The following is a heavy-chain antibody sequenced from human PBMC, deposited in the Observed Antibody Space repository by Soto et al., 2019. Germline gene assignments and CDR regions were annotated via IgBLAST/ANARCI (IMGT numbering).Heavy chain of an antibody. V-gene: IGHV2-70*01. CDR3: ARGGGEYYDFWSGYNSWWFDP. J-gene: IGHJ5*02. CDR1: GFSLSTSGMC. CDR2: IDWDDDK. D-gene: IGHD3-3*01. Sequence: SGPTLVNPTQTLTLTCTFSGFSLSTSGMCVSWIRQPPGKALEWLALIDWDDDKYYSTSLKTRLTISKDTSKNQVVLTMTNTDPVDTATYDCARGGGEYYDFWSGYNSWWFDPWGQ.